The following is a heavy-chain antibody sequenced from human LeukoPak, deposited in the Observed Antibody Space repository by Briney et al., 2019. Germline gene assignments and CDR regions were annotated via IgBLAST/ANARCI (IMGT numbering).Heavy chain of an antibody. CDR1: GFTFSSYS. CDR2: ISSSSSYI. V-gene: IGHV3-21*01. J-gene: IGHJ4*02. Sequence: GGSLRLSCAASGFTFSSYSMNWVRQAPGKGLEWVSFISSSSSYIYYADSMKGRFTISRDNAKNSLYLQMNSLRAEDTAVYYCARGLTTVTTPDYWGQGTLVTVSS. D-gene: IGHD4-17*01. CDR3: ARGLTTVTTPDY.